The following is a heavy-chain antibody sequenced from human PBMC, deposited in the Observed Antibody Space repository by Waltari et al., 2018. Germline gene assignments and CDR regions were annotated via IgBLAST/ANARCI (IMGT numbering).Heavy chain of an antibody. CDR1: GGSFSGYY. CDR2: INHSGST. Sequence: QVQLQQWGAGLLKPSETLSLTCAVYGGSFSGYYWSWIRPPPGKGLEWIGEINHSGSTNYNPSLKSRVTISVDTSKNQFSLKLSSVTAADTAVYYCASAGRIVGATYYYYYGMDVWGQGTTVTVSS. D-gene: IGHD1-26*01. CDR3: ASAGRIVGATYYYYYGMDV. V-gene: IGHV4-34*01. J-gene: IGHJ6*02.